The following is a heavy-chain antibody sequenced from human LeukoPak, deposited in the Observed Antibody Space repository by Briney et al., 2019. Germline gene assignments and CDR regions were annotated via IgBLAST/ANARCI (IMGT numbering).Heavy chain of an antibody. CDR3: ATSRSHRTIYYYYGMDL. V-gene: IGHV3-11*01. J-gene: IGHJ6*02. D-gene: IGHD1-14*01. Sequence: GGSLRLSCAASGFTVSNNYMSWVRQAPGKGLEWVAYISGGKGIITDQADSVKGRFTISRDNSKKSLYLQMNNLRAEDTAIYYCATSRSHRTIYYYYGMDLWGQGTTVIVSS. CDR1: GFTVSNNY. CDR2: ISGGKGIIT.